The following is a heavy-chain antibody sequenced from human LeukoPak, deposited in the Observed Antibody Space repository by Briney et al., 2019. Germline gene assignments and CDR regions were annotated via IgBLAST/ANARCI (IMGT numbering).Heavy chain of an antibody. J-gene: IGHJ3*02. Sequence: ASVKVSCKASGYTFTGYYMHWVRQAPEQGLEWMGWINPNSGGTNYAQKFQGRVTMTRDTSISTAYMELSRLRSDDTAVYYCARASSGWYQDAFDIWGQGTMVTVSS. V-gene: IGHV1-2*02. D-gene: IGHD6-19*01. CDR2: INPNSGGT. CDR1: GYTFTGYY. CDR3: ARASSGWYQDAFDI.